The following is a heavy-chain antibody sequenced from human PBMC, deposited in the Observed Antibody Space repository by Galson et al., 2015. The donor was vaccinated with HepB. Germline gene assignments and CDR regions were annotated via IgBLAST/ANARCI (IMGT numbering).Heavy chain of an antibody. J-gene: IGHJ5*02. V-gene: IGHV6-1*01. D-gene: IGHD6-19*01. Sequence: CAISGDSVSSNSGAWNRIRQSPSRGLEWLGRTYYKSKWFNDYAVSVKSRITINTDTSKNQFSLQLKYVNPEDTAVYYCARGQWMNCPDPWVRGTLVTVSS. CDR2: TYYKSKWFN. CDR1: GDSVSSNSGA. CDR3: ARGQWMNCPDP.